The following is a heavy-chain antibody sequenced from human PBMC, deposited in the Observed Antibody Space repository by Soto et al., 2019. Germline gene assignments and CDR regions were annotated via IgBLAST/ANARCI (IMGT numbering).Heavy chain of an antibody. CDR3: AKDRTSSWTFDY. V-gene: IGHV3-30*18. CDR2: IFSYGSNK. Sequence: AGGSLRLSCAASGFTFRSYSMHWVRQAPGKGLEWGALIFSYGSNKYYIDSVKGRFTISRDNSKSTLYLQMNSLRPEDTAVYYCAKDRTSSWTFDYWGQGSLVTVSS. CDR1: GFTFRSYS. J-gene: IGHJ4*02. D-gene: IGHD6-13*01.